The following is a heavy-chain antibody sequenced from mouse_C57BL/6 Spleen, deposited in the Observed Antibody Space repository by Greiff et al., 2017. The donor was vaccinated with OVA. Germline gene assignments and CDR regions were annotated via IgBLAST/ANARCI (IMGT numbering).Heavy chain of an antibody. V-gene: IGHV1-69*01. D-gene: IGHD2-3*01. CDR1: GYTFTSYW. J-gene: IGHJ2*01. CDR3: ARDLYDGYPGFDY. Sequence: QVQLQQSGAELVMPGASVKLSCKASGYTFTSYWMHWVKQRPGQGLEWIGEIDPSDSYTNYNQKFKGKSTLTVDKSSSTAYMQLSSLTSEDSAVYYCARDLYDGYPGFDYWGQGTTLTVSS. CDR2: IDPSDSYT.